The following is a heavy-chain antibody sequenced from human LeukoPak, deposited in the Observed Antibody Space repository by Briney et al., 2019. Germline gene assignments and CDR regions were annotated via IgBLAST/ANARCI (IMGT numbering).Heavy chain of an antibody. Sequence: PSETLSLTCTVSGGSIISGSHYWSWIRQPAGKGLEWIGRIYTSGSTIYNPSLKSRVTISLDTSKNQFSLKLSSVTAADTAVYYCARDSSLSGWFDPWGQGTLVTVSS. CDR1: GGSIISGSHY. D-gene: IGHD3-10*01. CDR3: ARDSSLSGWFDP. V-gene: IGHV4-61*02. J-gene: IGHJ5*02. CDR2: IYTSGST.